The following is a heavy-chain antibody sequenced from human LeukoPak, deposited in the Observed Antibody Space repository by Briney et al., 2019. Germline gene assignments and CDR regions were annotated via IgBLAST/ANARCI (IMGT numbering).Heavy chain of an antibody. D-gene: IGHD1-26*01. CDR1: GFTFNDYA. CDR3: AKDLAVGTTPRVYAFYV. V-gene: IGHV3-9*01. CDR2: VNRNSDTI. J-gene: IGHJ3*01. Sequence: GRSLTLSCAASGFTFNDYAMHWVRQVPGKGLEWVGGVNRNSDTIAYGDSVKGRFTISRDNARNSLFLQMNSLRTEDTALYYCAKDLAVGTTPRVYAFYVWGQATLVTLS.